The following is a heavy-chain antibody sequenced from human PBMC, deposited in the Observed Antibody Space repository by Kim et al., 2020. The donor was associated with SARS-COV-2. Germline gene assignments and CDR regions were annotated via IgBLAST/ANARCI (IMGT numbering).Heavy chain of an antibody. CDR2: MNPNSVNT. CDR3: ARSLVRRRWLQLDYYYMDV. Sequence: ASVKVSCKASGYTFTSYDINWVRQATGQGLEWMGWMNPNSVNTGYAQKFQGRVTMTSNTSISTAYMELSSLRSEDTAVYYCARSLVRRRWLQLDYYYMDVWGKGTTVTVSS. J-gene: IGHJ6*03. V-gene: IGHV1-8*01. CDR1: GYTFTSYD. D-gene: IGHD5-12*01.